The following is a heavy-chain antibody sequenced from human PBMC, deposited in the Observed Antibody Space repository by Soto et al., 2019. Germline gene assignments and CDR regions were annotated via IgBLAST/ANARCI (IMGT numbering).Heavy chain of an antibody. Sequence: GASVKVSCKASGYTFTIYDINWVRQATGEGLEWMGWMNPNSGNTGYAQKFQGRVTMTRNTSISTAYMELSSLRSEDTAVYYCARGYCTNGVCYTGGFDPWGQGTLVTVSS. CDR1: GYTFTIYD. CDR2: MNPNSGNT. J-gene: IGHJ5*02. D-gene: IGHD2-8*01. V-gene: IGHV1-8*01. CDR3: ARGYCTNGVCYTGGFDP.